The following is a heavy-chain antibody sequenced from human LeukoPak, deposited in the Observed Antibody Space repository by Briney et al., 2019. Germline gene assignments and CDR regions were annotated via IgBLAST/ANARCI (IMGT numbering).Heavy chain of an antibody. V-gene: IGHV1-69*04. CDR1: GGTFSSYA. D-gene: IGHD6-25*01. Sequence: SVKVSCKASGGTFSSYAISWVRQAPGQGLEWMGRIIPILGIANYAQKFQGRVTMTRNTSISTAYMELSSLRSEDTAVYYCARGRAATPIDYWGQGTLVTVSS. CDR3: ARGRAATPIDY. CDR2: IIPILGIA. J-gene: IGHJ4*02.